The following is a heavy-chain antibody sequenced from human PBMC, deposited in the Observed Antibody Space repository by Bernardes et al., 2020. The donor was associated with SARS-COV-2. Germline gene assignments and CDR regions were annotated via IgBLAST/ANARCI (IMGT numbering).Heavy chain of an antibody. CDR1: GFTFSNYA. J-gene: IGHJ5*02. CDR3: AKGVFYGSRIWFDP. Sequence: GGSLRLSCAASGFTFSNYAMGWVRQAPGKGLEWVSAISGSGSTTYYADSVRGRFTISRDNSKKTLYLEKNSLTAEDTAIYYCAKGVFYGSRIWFDPWGQGTLVTVSS. V-gene: IGHV3-23*01. D-gene: IGHD6-13*01. CDR2: ISGSGSTT.